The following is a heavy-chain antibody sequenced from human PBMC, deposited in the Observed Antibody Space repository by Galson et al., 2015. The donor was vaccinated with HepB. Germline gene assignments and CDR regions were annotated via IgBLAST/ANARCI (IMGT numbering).Heavy chain of an antibody. CDR3: ARIIREYTNGRSNAFDF. D-gene: IGHD6-6*01. J-gene: IGHJ4*02. CDR1: GFSLTTSGMC. V-gene: IGHV2-70*01. CDR2: IDWADGK. Sequence: PALVKPTQTLTLTCTFSGFSLTTSGMCVSWIRQPPGKALEWLAVIDWADGKYYSTSLKSRLTISKDISKNQVVLTMTNMDPVDTATYYCARIIREYTNGRSNAFDFWGQGTLVTVSS.